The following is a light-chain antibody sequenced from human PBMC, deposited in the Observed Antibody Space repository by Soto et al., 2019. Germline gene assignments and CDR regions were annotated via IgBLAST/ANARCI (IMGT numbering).Light chain of an antibody. V-gene: IGLV2-14*01. CDR1: SSDVGGYNY. CDR3: CSYTTSNTRQIV. Sequence: QSVLTQPASVSGSPGQSITSSCTGTSSDVGGYNYVSWYQQHPGKAPKFMIYDVSNRPSGVSNRFSGSKSGNTASLTISGLQAEYEADYNCCSYTTSNTRQIVFGTRTKVTVL. CDR2: DVS. J-gene: IGLJ1*01.